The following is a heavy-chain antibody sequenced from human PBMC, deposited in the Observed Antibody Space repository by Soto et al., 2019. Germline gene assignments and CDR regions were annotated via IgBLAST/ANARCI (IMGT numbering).Heavy chain of an antibody. V-gene: IGHV3-15*07. Sequence: GGALRLSCAASGFTFNKAWMNWVRQAPGKGLEWVGLIKSNGDGGTADYAAPVKGRFTISRDDSENTLYLQMNSLKTEDTAVYYCATNTKDGWFDPWGQGTLVTVSS. CDR1: GFTFNKAW. D-gene: IGHD2-15*01. CDR2: IKSNGDGGTA. CDR3: ATNTKDGWFDP. J-gene: IGHJ5*02.